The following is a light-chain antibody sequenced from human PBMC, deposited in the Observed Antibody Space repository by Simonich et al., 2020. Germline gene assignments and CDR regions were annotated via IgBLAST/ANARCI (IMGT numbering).Light chain of an antibody. J-gene: IGLJ3*02. CDR1: TGAVTRGYY. CDR2: SKS. CDR3: LLYYGGAWV. Sequence: QTVVTQEPSLTVSPGGTVTLTCASSTGAVTRGYYPNWFQQKPGQAPRAMIYSKSNKHSWTPARFSGSLLGGKAALTLSGVQPEDEAEYYCLLYYGGAWVFGGGTKLTVL. V-gene: IGLV7-43*01.